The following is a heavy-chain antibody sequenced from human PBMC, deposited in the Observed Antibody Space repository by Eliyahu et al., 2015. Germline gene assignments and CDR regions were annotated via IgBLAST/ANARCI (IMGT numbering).Heavy chain of an antibody. Sequence: QVQVVQSGAELKKSGASVKVSCKTSGFXFSTYSFAWVRQAPGQGLEWMGWISAHNGNTNLAQKFRGRLTMTTDTSTTTAYMDLRSLTSDDTAVYFCAQAPMGYNDNDHYYYFDYWGQGTSVTVSS. CDR2: ISAHNGNT. J-gene: IGHJ4*02. CDR3: AQAPMGYNDNDHYYYFDY. CDR1: GFXFSTYS. V-gene: IGHV1-18*01. D-gene: IGHD5-18*01.